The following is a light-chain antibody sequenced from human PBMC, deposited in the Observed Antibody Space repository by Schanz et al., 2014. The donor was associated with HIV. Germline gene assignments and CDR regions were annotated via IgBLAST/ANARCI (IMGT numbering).Light chain of an antibody. CDR1: QGMSND. CDR2: AAS. Sequence: DIQLTQSPSSLSASVGDRVTITCRASQGMSNDLAWYQQKPGKVPKLLSYAASTLQSGVPLRFSGSGSGTDFTLTINGLQPDDFATYYCQQLNSFPYTFGQGTMLEI. V-gene: IGKV1-27*01. CDR3: QQLNSFPYT. J-gene: IGKJ2*01.